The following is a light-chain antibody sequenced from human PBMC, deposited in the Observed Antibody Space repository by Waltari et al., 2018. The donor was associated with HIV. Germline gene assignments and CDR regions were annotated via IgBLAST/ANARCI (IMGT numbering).Light chain of an antibody. CDR2: EVT. J-gene: IGLJ2*01. Sequence: QSALTQSPSASGSPGQSVNISCSGANSDISDYNYVSWYQQHSDSPPKLIIFEVTKRPSGVPDRFSGSKSGNTVSLLVSGLQPEDETTYFCSSFAGTHKLFGGGTKLTVL. CDR3: SSFAGTHKL. V-gene: IGLV2-8*01. CDR1: NSDISDYNY.